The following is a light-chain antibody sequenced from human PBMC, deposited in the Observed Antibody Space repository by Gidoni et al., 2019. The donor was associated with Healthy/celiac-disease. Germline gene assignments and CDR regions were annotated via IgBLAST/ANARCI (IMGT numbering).Light chain of an antibody. Sequence: EIWLTQSPATLSLSPGERATLSCRASQSVSSYLAWYQQKPGQAPRLLIYDASNRATGIPARFSGSGSGTDFTLTISSLEPEDFAVYYCQQRSNWLYTFGQGTKLEIK. CDR1: QSVSSY. V-gene: IGKV3-11*01. CDR2: DAS. J-gene: IGKJ2*01. CDR3: QQRSNWLYT.